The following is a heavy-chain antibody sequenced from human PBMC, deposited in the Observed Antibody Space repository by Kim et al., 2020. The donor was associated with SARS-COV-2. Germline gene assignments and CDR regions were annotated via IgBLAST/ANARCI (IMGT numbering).Heavy chain of an antibody. J-gene: IGHJ6*02. CDR3: AREVVVVPAAMPGDYYYGMDV. CDR1: GYTFTSYY. D-gene: IGHD2-2*01. V-gene: IGHV1-46*01. CDR2: INPSGGST. Sequence: ASVKVSCKASGYTFTSYYMHWVRQAPGQGLEWMGIINPSGGSTSYAQKFQGRVTMTRDTSTSTVYMELSSLRSEDTAVYYCAREVVVVPAAMPGDYYYGMDVWGQGTTVTVSS.